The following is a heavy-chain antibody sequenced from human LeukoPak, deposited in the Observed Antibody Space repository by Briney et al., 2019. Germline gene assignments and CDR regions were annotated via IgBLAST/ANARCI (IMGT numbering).Heavy chain of an antibody. J-gene: IGHJ5*01. V-gene: IGHV4-4*07. CDR1: GGSISTYH. CDR2: IYVSGLT. D-gene: IGHD3-22*01. Sequence: SDTLSLTCTVSGGSISTYHWSWIRPPAGRGLEWIGRIYVSGLTNHNPSLRSRVSMSLDTSKNQYSLMLNSVTAADTAVYYCAAYSSQDGASQWFDSWGQGTLVTVSS. CDR3: AAYSSQDGASQWFDS.